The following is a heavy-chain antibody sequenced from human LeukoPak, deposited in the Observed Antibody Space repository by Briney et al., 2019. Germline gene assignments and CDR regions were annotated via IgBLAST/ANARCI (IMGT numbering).Heavy chain of an antibody. D-gene: IGHD5-18*01. CDR1: GFTFSSYW. CDR3: ARVDRESSDTAMVTVAFDI. CDR2: IKQDGSEK. V-gene: IGHV3-7*01. Sequence: GGSLRLSCAASGFTFSSYWMSWVRQAPGKGLEWVANIKQDGSEKYYVDSVKGRFTISRDNAKNSLYLQMNSLRAEDTAVYYCARVDRESSDTAMVTVAFDIWGQGTMVTVSS. J-gene: IGHJ3*02.